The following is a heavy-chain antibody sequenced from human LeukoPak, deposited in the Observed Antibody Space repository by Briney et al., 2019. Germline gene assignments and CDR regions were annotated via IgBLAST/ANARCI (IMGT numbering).Heavy chain of an antibody. V-gene: IGHV3-30-3*01. J-gene: IGHJ3*02. CDR2: ISYDGSNK. CDR3: ARETTPELGDYGDYLPGRTAFDI. Sequence: PGRSLRLSCAASGFTFSSYAMHWVRQAPGKGLEWVAVISYDGSNKYYADSVKGRFTISRGNSKNTLYLQMNSLRAEDTAVYYCARETTPELGDYGDYLPGRTAFDIWGQGTMATVSS. CDR1: GFTFSSYA. D-gene: IGHD4-17*01.